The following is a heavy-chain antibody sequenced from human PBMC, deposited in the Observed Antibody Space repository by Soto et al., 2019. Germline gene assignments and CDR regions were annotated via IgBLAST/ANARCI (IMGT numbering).Heavy chain of an antibody. Sequence: EVQLVESGGGLVKPGGSLRLSCAASGFTFSSYTMNLVRQAPGKGLAWVASINSIGSYIYDVDSVKGRFTISRDNAQKSLYLEMNSLRVEDTAIDYCASVGTTLMRGRIRGNHSGMDVWGQGTTVIVSS. V-gene: IGHV3-21*01. J-gene: IGHJ6*02. CDR2: INSIGSYI. D-gene: IGHD3-10*01. CDR3: ASVGTTLMRGRIRGNHSGMDV. CDR1: GFTFSSYT.